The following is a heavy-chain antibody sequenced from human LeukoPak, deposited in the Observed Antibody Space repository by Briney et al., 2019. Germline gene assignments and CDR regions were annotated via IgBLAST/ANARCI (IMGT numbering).Heavy chain of an antibody. V-gene: IGHV1-18*01. J-gene: IGHJ4*02. CDR3: ARDGADIVVVPAAMAFDY. CDR2: ISAYNGNT. D-gene: IGHD2-2*01. CDR1: GYTFTSYG. Sequence: ASVKVSCKASGYTFTSYGISWVRQAPGQGLEWMGWISAYNGNTNYAQKLQGRVTMTTDTSTSTAYMELRSLRSDDPAVYYCARDGADIVVVPAAMAFDYWGLGTLVTVSS.